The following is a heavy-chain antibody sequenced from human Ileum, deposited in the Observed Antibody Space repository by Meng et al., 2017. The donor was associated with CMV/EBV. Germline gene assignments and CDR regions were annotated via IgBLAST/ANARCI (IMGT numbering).Heavy chain of an antibody. CDR1: GDSVSSTTVT. CDR2: TYYRSKWFN. J-gene: IGHJ4*02. CDR3: VRLTGNSWLDY. V-gene: IGHV6-1*01. D-gene: IGHD6-13*01. Sequence: QVQLPQSGPGLVKTSQTLLLPCAISGDSVSSTTVTWNWIRQSPSRGLEWLGRTYYRSKWFNDYALSVRGRITINPDISKNQLSLQLNSVTPEDTAVYYCVRLTGNSWLDYWGRGTLVTVSS.